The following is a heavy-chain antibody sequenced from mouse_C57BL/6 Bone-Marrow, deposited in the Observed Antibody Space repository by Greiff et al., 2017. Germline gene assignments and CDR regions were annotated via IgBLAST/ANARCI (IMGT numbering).Heavy chain of an antibody. D-gene: IGHD4-1*01. CDR2: IDPSDSET. Sequence: QVQLQQPGAELVRPGSSVKLSCTASGFTFTSCWMHWVKQRPIQGLEWIGNIDPSDSETHYNQKFKDKATLTVDKSSSTAYMQRSSLTSEASAVYCCTSLGRGVWGQGTLVTVSA. CDR3: TSLGRGV. V-gene: IGHV1-52*01. CDR1: GFTFTSCW. J-gene: IGHJ3*01.